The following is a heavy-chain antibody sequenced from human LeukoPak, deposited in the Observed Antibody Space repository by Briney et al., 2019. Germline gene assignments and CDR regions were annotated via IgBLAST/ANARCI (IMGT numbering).Heavy chain of an antibody. CDR2: INSDGSST. CDR1: GLTFGSYW. CDR3: ARDMDSSGWNYYYGMDV. Sequence: GGSLRLSCAASGLTFGSYWMHWVRQAPGKGLVWVSRINSDGSSTSYADSVKGRFTISRDNAKNTLYLQMNSLRAEDTAVYYCARDMDSSGWNYYYGMDVWGQGTTVTVSS. V-gene: IGHV3-74*01. J-gene: IGHJ6*02. D-gene: IGHD6-19*01.